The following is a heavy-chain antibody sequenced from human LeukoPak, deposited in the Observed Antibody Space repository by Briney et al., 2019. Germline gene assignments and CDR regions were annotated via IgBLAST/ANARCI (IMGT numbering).Heavy chain of an antibody. CDR2: ISGSGGST. Sequence: GGSLRLSCAASGFTFSSYAMSWVRQAPGKGLEWVSAISGSGGSTYYADSVKGRFTISRDNSKNTLYLQMNSLRAEDTAVYYCAKAPLYCSSTSCFTFDYWGQGTLVTVSS. V-gene: IGHV3-23*01. D-gene: IGHD2-2*01. CDR1: GFTFSSYA. J-gene: IGHJ4*02. CDR3: AKAPLYCSSTSCFTFDY.